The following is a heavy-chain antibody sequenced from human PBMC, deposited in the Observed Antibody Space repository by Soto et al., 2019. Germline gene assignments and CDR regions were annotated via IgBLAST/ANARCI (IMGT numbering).Heavy chain of an antibody. D-gene: IGHD6-6*01. V-gene: IGHV1-69*13. CDR1: GCAFISYA. CDR3: ARVWESSSSGHTGFDP. Sequence: ASVKVSCKASGCAFISYAISWVRQAPGQGLEWMAGMNPICGTANYAQKFQGRVTITGDESTSTAYMELSSLRSEDTAVDYCARVWESSSSGHTGFDPWGQGTLVTVSS. J-gene: IGHJ5*02. CDR2: MNPICGTA.